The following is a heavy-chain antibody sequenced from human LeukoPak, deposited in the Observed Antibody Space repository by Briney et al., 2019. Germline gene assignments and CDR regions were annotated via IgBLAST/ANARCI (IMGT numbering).Heavy chain of an antibody. V-gene: IGHV3-15*01. D-gene: IGHD3-10*02. J-gene: IGHJ6*04. CDR3: AELGITMIGGV. CDR2: IKSKTDGGTT. Sequence: GGSLRLSCAASGFTFSNAWMSWVRQAPGKGLEWVGRIKSKTDGGTTDYAAPVKGRFTISRDNAKNPLYLQMNSLRAEDTAVYYCAELGITMIGGVWGKGTTVTISS. CDR1: GFTFSNAW.